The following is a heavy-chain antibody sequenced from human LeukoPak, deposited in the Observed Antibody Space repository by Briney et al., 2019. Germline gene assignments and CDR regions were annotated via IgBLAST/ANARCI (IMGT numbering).Heavy chain of an antibody. CDR3: ASHPNYGDYAVNGMDV. D-gene: IGHD4-17*01. Sequence: SVKVSCKASGGTFSSYAISWVRQAPGQGLEWMGGIIPIFGTANYAQKFQGRVTITADESTSTAYMELSSLRSEDTAAYYCASHPNYGDYAVNGMDVWGQGTTVTVSS. CDR1: GGTFSSYA. J-gene: IGHJ6*02. V-gene: IGHV1-69*13. CDR2: IIPIFGTA.